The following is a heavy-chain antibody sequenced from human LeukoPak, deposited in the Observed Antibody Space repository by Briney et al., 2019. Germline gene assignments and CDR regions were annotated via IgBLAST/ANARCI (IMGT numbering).Heavy chain of an antibody. Sequence: GGSLRLSCAASGFTFSSYAMHWVRQAPGKGLEYVSAISSNGGSTYYANSVKGRFTISRDNSKNTLYLQMGSLRAEDMTVYYCARESSYYDILTGYQDYWGQGTLVTVSS. CDR3: ARESSYYDILTGYQDY. J-gene: IGHJ4*02. CDR1: GFTFSSYA. CDR2: ISSNGGST. D-gene: IGHD3-9*01. V-gene: IGHV3-64*01.